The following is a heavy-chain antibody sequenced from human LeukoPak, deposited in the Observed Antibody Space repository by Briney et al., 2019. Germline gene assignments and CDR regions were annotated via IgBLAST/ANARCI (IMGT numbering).Heavy chain of an antibody. CDR3: ARDMEYCGGDCYAFDI. CDR1: RFTFSNYW. D-gene: IGHD2-21*02. J-gene: IGHJ3*02. Sequence: PGGSLRLSCAVSRFTFSNYWMHWVRQAPGKGLVWVSRINTDGSSTTYADSVKGRFTISRDNAKNTLYLQMNSLRAEDTAVYYCARDMEYCGGDCYAFDIWGQGTMVTVSS. V-gene: IGHV3-74*01. CDR2: INTDGSST.